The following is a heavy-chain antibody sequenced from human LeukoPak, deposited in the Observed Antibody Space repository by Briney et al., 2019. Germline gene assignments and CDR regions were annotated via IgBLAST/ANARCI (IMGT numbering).Heavy chain of an antibody. CDR1: GFTFSSYA. CDR3: ARYATTGHDY. D-gene: IGHD1-1*01. Sequence: GGSLRLSCAASGFTFSSYAMHWVRQAPGKGLEYVSAISTNGDITYYANSVKGRFTISRHNSKNTLYLQMGSLRAEDMAVYFCARYATTGHDYWGQGTLVTVSS. CDR2: ISTNGDIT. V-gene: IGHV3-64*01. J-gene: IGHJ4*02.